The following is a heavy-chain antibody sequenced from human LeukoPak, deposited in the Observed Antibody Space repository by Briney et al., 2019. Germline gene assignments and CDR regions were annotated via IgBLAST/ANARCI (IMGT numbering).Heavy chain of an antibody. V-gene: IGHV4-39*01. J-gene: IGHJ3*02. CDR2: IYYSGST. CDR3: ARERLSSSGTTLWAFDI. D-gene: IGHD1-1*01. CDR1: GDSISSTNYY. Sequence: SETLSLTCTVSGDSISSTNYYWGWIRQPPGKGLEWIGSIYYSGSTYYNPSLESRVTISVDTSKNQFSLKLSSVTAADTAVYYCARERLSSSGTTLWAFDIWGQGTMVTVSS.